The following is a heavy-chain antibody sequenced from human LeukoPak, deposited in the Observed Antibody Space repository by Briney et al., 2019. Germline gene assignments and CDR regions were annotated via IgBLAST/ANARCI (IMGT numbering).Heavy chain of an antibody. CDR3: ARRLGSPAPPNSSGWYFALKYYYYYYMDV. CDR1: GFTFSSYS. Sequence: GGSLRLSCAASGFTFSSYSMNWVRQAPGKGLEWVSSISSSSSYIYYADSVKGRFTISRDNAKNSLYLQMNSLRAEDTAVYYCARRLGSPAPPNSSGWYFALKYYYYYYMDVWGKGTTVTISS. CDR2: ISSSSSYI. D-gene: IGHD6-19*01. V-gene: IGHV3-21*01. J-gene: IGHJ6*03.